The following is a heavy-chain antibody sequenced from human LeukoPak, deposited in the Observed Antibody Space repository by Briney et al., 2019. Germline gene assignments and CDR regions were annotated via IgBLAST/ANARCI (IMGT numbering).Heavy chain of an antibody. V-gene: IGHV1-2*02. D-gene: IGHD6-13*01. CDR2: INPNSGGT. J-gene: IGHJ4*02. Sequence: SVKVSCKASVYTFTCYYMHWLRQSPGQGLEWMGWINPNSGGTNYAQKFQGRVTMTRDTSISTAYMELSRLRSDDTAVYYGARGIHRSSSHFDYGGQGTLVTVS. CDR3: ARGIHRSSSHFDY. CDR1: VYTFTCYY.